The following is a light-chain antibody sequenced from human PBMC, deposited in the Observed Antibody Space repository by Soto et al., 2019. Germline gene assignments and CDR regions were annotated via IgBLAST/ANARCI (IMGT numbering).Light chain of an antibody. CDR3: QHYNNWPFT. CDR2: GAS. J-gene: IGKJ2*01. Sequence: EIVMTQSPATLSVSPGERATLSCRASQSVSSNLAWYQQKPGQAPTLLIYGASVRATGIPARFSGSGSGTEFTLTISSLQSEDFAVYYCQHYNNWPFTFGQGTKLESK. CDR1: QSVSSN. V-gene: IGKV3-15*01.